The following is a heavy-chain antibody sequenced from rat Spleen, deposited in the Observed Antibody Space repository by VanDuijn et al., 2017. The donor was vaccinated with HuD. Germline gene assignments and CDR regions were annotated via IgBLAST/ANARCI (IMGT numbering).Heavy chain of an antibody. J-gene: IGHJ2*01. CDR3: TSPVSGDYFDY. V-gene: IGHV2-13*01. CDR2: IWGNGNT. D-gene: IGHD1-1*01. CDR1: GFSLTSYH. Sequence: QVQLKESGPGLVQPSQTLSLTCTVSGFSLTSYHVSWVRQPPGKGLEWMGVIWGNGNTHYNSALKSRLSISRDTSKSQVFLKMNSLQTEDTAIYFCTSPVSGDYFDYWGQGVMVTVSS.